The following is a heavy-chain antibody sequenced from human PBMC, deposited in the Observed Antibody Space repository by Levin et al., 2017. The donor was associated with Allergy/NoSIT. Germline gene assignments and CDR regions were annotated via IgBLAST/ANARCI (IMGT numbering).Heavy chain of an antibody. CDR1: GFTFSTYS. Sequence: NPGGSLRLSCAASGFTFSTYSMNWVRQAPGKGLEWVSSISSSSVYIYYADSVKGRFTISRDNSKNSLFLQMNSLRAEDTAVYYCAGGSSTTVYYFDLWGQGTQVTASS. D-gene: IGHD4-17*01. V-gene: IGHV3-21*01. CDR2: ISSSSVYI. J-gene: IGHJ4*02. CDR3: AGGSSTTVYYFDL.